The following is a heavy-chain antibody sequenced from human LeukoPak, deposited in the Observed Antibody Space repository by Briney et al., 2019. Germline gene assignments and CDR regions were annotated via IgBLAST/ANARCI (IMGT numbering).Heavy chain of an antibody. V-gene: IGHV1-18*01. CDR2: ISAYNGNT. Sequence: ASVKVSCKASGYTFTSYGISWVRQAPGQGLEWMGWISAYNGNTNYAQKLQGRVTMTTDTSTSTAYMELRSLRSDDTAVYYCAREAIVVVPAAKAAGAFDIWGQGTMVTVSS. J-gene: IGHJ3*02. CDR1: GYTFTSYG. CDR3: AREAIVVVPAAKAAGAFDI. D-gene: IGHD2-2*01.